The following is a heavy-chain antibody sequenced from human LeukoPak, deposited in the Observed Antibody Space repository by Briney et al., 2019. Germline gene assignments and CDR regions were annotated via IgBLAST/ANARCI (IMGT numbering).Heavy chain of an antibody. V-gene: IGHV1-2*02. CDR3: ARDGSYSDFDY. CDR2: INPNSGGT. D-gene: IGHD1-26*01. Sequence: ASVKVSCKASGYTFTGYYMHWVRQAPGQGLEWMGWINPNSGGTSYAQKFQGRVTMTRDTSISTAYMELSRLRSDDTAVYYCARDGSYSDFDYWGQGTLVTVSS. J-gene: IGHJ4*02. CDR1: GYTFTGYY.